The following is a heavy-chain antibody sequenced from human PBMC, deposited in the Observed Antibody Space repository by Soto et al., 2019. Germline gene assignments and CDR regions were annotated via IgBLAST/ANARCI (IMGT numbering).Heavy chain of an antibody. V-gene: IGHV3-30-3*02. Sequence: PGGSLRLSCAASGFTFRSYHMHWVRQAPGKGLEWVALMTYDGISKYYTDSVKGRFSISRDNSKNTLYLQMNSLRAEDAAVYFCAKGLTRNVVVVIANLYDAIDFWGQGTLVTVSS. J-gene: IGHJ3*01. CDR1: GFTFRSYH. CDR3: AKGLTRNVVVVIANLYDAIDF. D-gene: IGHD2-15*01. CDR2: MTYDGISK.